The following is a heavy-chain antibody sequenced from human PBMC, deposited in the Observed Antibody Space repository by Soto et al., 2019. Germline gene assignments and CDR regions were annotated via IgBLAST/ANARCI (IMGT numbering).Heavy chain of an antibody. CDR2: IYYSGST. V-gene: IGHV4-59*08. CDR3: ARHRRPSTVTNPYYYYYMDV. J-gene: IGHJ6*03. D-gene: IGHD4-17*01. Sequence: SETLSLTCTVSGGSISSYYWSWIRQPPGKGPEWIGYIYYSGSTNYNPSLKSRVTISVDTSKNQFSLKLSSVTAADTAVYYCARHRRPSTVTNPYYYYYMDVWGKGTTVTVSS. CDR1: GGSISSYY.